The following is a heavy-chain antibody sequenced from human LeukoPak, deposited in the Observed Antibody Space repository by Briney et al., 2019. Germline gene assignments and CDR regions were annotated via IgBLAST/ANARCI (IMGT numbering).Heavy chain of an antibody. D-gene: IGHD2-2*01. V-gene: IGHV1-69*04. CDR3: ATPRYCSSTSCYDNWFDP. Sequence: SVKVSCKTSGGTFSSYAISWVRQAPGQGLEWMGRIIPILGIANYAQKFQGRVTITADKSTSTAYMELSSLRSEDTAVYYCATPRYCSSTSCYDNWFDPWGQGTLVTVSS. J-gene: IGHJ5*02. CDR1: GGTFSSYA. CDR2: IIPILGIA.